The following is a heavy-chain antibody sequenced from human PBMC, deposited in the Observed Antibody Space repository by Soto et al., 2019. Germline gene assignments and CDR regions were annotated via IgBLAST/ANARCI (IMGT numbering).Heavy chain of an antibody. CDR2: IYYSGST. D-gene: IGHD3-3*01. CDR1: GGSISSGGYY. J-gene: IGHJ4*02. CDR3: ARVNDFWSGTFDY. Sequence: PSEPLSLTCTVSGGSISSGGYYWSWIRQHPGKGLEWIGYIYYSGSTYYNPSLKSRVTISVDTSKNQFSLKLSSVTAADTAVYYCARVNDFWSGTFDYWGQGTLVTVSS. V-gene: IGHV4-31*03.